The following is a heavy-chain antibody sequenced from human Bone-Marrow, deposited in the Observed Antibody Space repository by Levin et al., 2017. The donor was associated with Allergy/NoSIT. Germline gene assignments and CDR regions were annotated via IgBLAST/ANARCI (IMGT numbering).Heavy chain of an antibody. CDR1: NYSISSGFH. CDR3: ARTLGYCSGDGCYYYFDY. Sequence: SQTLSLTCAVSNYSISSGFHWGWIRQPPGKGLEWIGSIDQSGNTYYNPSLKSRVTISVDTSKNQFSLRLTSVSAADTAVYYCARTLGYCSGDGCYYYFDYWGQGTRVTVSS. V-gene: IGHV4-38-2*01. J-gene: IGHJ4*02. D-gene: IGHD2-15*01. CDR2: IDQSGNT.